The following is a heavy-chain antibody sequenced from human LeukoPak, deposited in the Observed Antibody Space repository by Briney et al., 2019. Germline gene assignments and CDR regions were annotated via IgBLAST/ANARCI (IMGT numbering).Heavy chain of an antibody. CDR3: ARVVSSGWYYFGF. CDR1: GFTVSSNY. Sequence: PGGSLRLSCAASGFTVSSNYMSWVRQAPGKGLEWVSVIYSGDNTYYADSVKGRFTISRDNSKNTLYLQMNSLRAEDTAVYYCARVVSSGWYYFGFWGRGTLVTVSS. V-gene: IGHV3-53*01. J-gene: IGHJ4*02. D-gene: IGHD6-19*01. CDR2: IYSGDNT.